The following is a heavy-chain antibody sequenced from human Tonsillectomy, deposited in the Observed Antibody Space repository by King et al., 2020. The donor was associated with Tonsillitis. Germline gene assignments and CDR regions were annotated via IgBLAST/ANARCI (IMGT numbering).Heavy chain of an antibody. CDR1: GFSLNITGVG. V-gene: IGHV2-5*02. Sequence: TLKESGPTLVKPTQTLTLTCTFSGFSLNITGVGVGWIRQPPGKALEWLALIYWDDDKRYSPSVKSRLTITKDTSKNQVVLTMTNMDPVDTATYYCAHRFGGGSSWSGGWFDPWGQGTLVTVPS. D-gene: IGHD6-13*01. J-gene: IGHJ5*02. CDR2: IYWDDDK. CDR3: AHRFGGGSSWSGGWFDP.